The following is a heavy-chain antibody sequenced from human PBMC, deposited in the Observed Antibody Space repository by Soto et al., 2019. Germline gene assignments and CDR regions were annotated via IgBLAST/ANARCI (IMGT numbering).Heavy chain of an antibody. CDR2: IIPIFGTA. CDR3: ASSQYYYDSSGYYYVGQFDY. J-gene: IGHJ4*02. Sequence: GASVKVSCKASGGTFRNYAIIWGGQAPGQGVEWMGGIIPIFGTANYAQKFQGRVTITADESTSTAYMELSSLRSEDTAVYYCASSQYYYDSSGYYYVGQFDYWGQGTLVTVSS. CDR1: GGTFRNYA. V-gene: IGHV1-69*13. D-gene: IGHD3-22*01.